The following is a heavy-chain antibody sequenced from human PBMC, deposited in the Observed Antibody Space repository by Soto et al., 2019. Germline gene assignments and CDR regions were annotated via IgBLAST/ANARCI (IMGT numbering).Heavy chain of an antibody. CDR2: IYYSGST. CDR1: GGSISSYY. Sequence: SETLSLTCTVSGGSISSYYWSWIRQPPGKGLEWIGYIYYSGSTNYNPSLKSRVTISVDTSKNQFSLKLSSVTAADTAVYYCARGSGDYYYYYGMDVWGQGTTVTVSS. J-gene: IGHJ6*02. D-gene: IGHD3-3*01. V-gene: IGHV4-59*01. CDR3: ARGSGDYYYYYGMDV.